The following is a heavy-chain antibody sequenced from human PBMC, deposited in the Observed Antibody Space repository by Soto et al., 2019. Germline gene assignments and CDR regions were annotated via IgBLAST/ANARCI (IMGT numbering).Heavy chain of an antibody. D-gene: IGHD5-12*01. Sequence: SETLSLTCTVSGGSINTFYWSWVRQPAGKGLEWIGRIFSSGSTSFNPSLESRVAISVDTSKNHFSLNLRSVPAADMAVYYCAREGSYSAYNFAHGIQLWSFDFWGQGALVTVSS. CDR3: AREGSYSAYNFAHGIQLWSFDF. CDR2: IFSSGST. J-gene: IGHJ4*02. V-gene: IGHV4-4*07. CDR1: GGSINTFY.